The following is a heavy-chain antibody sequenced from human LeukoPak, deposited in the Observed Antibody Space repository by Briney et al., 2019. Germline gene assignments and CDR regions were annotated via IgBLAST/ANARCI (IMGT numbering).Heavy chain of an antibody. Sequence: GGSLRLSCAASGFTLSSYAMSWVRQAPGKGLEWVSAISGSGGSTYYADSVKGRFTISRDNSKNTLYLQMNSLRAEDTAVYYCAKWGWGNYYDSSGYYSTFDYWGQGTLVTVSS. CDR2: ISGSGGST. D-gene: IGHD3-22*01. CDR3: AKWGWGNYYDSSGYYSTFDY. J-gene: IGHJ4*02. CDR1: GFTLSSYA. V-gene: IGHV3-23*01.